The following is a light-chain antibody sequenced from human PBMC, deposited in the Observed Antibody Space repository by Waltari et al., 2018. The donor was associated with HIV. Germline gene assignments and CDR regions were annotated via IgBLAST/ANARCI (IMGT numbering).Light chain of an antibody. CDR2: IDNDGSH. Sequence: QLVVTQSPSASASLGASVKLTCTLSSGHSNYAIPWHQQQPEKGPRYLMKIDNDGSHNKGDGIPDRFSGSSSGAERYLTIYSLQSEDEADYYCQTWGTGIQVFGGGTKLTVL. V-gene: IGLV4-69*01. J-gene: IGLJ3*02. CDR3: QTWGTGIQV. CDR1: SGHSNYA.